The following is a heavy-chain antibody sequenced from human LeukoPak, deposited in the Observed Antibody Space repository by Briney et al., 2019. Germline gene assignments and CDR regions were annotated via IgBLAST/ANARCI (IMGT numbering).Heavy chain of an antibody. J-gene: IGHJ4*02. D-gene: IGHD1-26*01. CDR1: GGSISSSSYY. Sequence: SETLSLTCTVSGGSISSSSYYWGWIRQPPGKGLEWIGSIYYSGSTYYNPSLKSRVTISVDTSKNQFSLKLSSVAAADTAVYYCARGRYSGSHQFDYWGQGTLVTVSS. V-gene: IGHV4-39*01. CDR3: ARGRYSGSHQFDY. CDR2: IYYSGST.